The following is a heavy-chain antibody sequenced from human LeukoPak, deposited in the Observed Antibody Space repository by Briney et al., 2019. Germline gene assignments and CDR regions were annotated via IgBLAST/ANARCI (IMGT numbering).Heavy chain of an antibody. CDR2: INPNSGGT. CDR3: ARDAYYDFWSGYYTEYFDY. J-gene: IGHJ4*02. Sequence: ASVKVSCKASGYTFTGYYMHWVRQAPGQGLEWMGWINPNSGGTNYAQKFQGRVTMTRDTSISTAYMELSRLRSDGTAVYYCARDAYYDFWSGYYTEYFDYWGQGTLVTVSS. CDR1: GYTFTGYY. D-gene: IGHD3-3*01. V-gene: IGHV1-2*02.